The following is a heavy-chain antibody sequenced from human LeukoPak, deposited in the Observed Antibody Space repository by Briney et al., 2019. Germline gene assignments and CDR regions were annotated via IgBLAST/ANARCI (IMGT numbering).Heavy chain of an antibody. J-gene: IGHJ6*02. Sequence: GASVKVSCKASGYTFTSYAISWVRQAPGRGLEWMGRIIPILGIANYAQKFQGRVTITADKSTSTAYMELSSLRSEDTAVYYCAREVTTVIVDYYYGMDVWGQGTTVTVSS. CDR3: AREVTTVIVDYYYGMDV. CDR1: GYTFTSYA. D-gene: IGHD4-11*01. V-gene: IGHV1-69*04. CDR2: IIPILGIA.